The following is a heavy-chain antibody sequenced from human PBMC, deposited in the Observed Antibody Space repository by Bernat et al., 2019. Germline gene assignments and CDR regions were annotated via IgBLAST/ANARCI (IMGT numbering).Heavy chain of an antibody. CDR3: ARGITMIVVGKLDL. CDR2: IYSGGST. Sequence: EVQLVETGGGLIQPGGSLRLSCAASGFTVSSNYMSWVRQAPGKGLEWVSVIYSGGSTYYADSVKGRFTISRGNSKDALYLQMSRLRAEDTAVYYCARGITMIVVGKLDLWGRGTLVTVSS. CDR1: GFTVSSNY. J-gene: IGHJ2*01. D-gene: IGHD3-22*01. V-gene: IGHV3-53*02.